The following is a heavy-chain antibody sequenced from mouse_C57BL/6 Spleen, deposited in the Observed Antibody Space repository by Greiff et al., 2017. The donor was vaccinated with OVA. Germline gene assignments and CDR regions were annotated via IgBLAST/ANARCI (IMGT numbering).Heavy chain of an antibody. J-gene: IGHJ1*03. Sequence: QVQLQQPGAELVKPGASVKLSCKASGYTFTSYWMHWVKQRPGQGLEWIGMIHPNSGSTNYNEKFKSKATLTVDKSSSTAYMQLSSLTSEDSAVYYCARSATVVALPDWYFDVWGTGTTVTVSS. CDR3: ARSATVVALPDWYFDV. D-gene: IGHD1-1*01. V-gene: IGHV1-64*01. CDR1: GYTFTSYW. CDR2: IHPNSGST.